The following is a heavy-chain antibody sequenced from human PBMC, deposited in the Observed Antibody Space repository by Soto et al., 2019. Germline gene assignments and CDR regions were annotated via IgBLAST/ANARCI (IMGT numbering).Heavy chain of an antibody. J-gene: IGHJ5*02. CDR3: ARGKYCSSTSCWFDP. CDR1: GYPFTNYD. Sequence: ASVKVSCKASGYPFTNYDITWVRQATGQGLEWMGWMNFNSGNTGYAQKFQDRVIMTRDTSIDTAYMELSRLSFEDTAVYYCARGKYCSSTSCWFDPWGQGTQVTVPQ. CDR2: MNFNSGNT. D-gene: IGHD2-2*01. V-gene: IGHV1-8*01.